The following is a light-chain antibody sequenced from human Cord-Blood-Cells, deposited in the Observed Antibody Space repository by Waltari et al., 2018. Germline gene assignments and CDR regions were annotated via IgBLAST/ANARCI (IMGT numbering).Light chain of an antibody. J-gene: IGLJ3*02. CDR1: SGSVSTSYY. V-gene: IGLV8-61*01. CDR3: VLYMGSGISV. CDR2: STT. Sequence: QTVVTQEPSFSVSPGGTVTLTCGLSSGSVSTSYYPSWHQQTPGQAPPTPIYSTTPRSHGVPDRFSGSILGNKAALTITGAQADDESDYYCVLYMGSGISVFGGGTKLTVL.